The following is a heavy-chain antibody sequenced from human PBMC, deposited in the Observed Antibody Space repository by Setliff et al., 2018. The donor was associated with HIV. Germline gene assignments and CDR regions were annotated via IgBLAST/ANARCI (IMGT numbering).Heavy chain of an antibody. J-gene: IGHJ4*02. V-gene: IGHV3-11*04. CDR1: GFSFSDYF. Sequence: GGSLRLSCAVSGFSFSDYFMTWIRQAPGKGLEWVSSISGSAGSTYYADSVKGRFTISRDNAKNSLYLQMNSLRAEDTAVYYCARDLHWAFDYWGQGSLVTVSS. CDR2: ISGSAGST. CDR3: ARDLHWAFDY. D-gene: IGHD7-27*01.